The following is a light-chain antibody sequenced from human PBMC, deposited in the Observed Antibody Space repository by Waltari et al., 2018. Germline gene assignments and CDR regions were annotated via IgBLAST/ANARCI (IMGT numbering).Light chain of an antibody. CDR2: HAS. Sequence: EIVLTQSPGTLSLSPGERATLSCRASQSVSKYLAWYQQKPGQAPRLLIYHASTRATDIPDRFSGSGSGTDFSLTISRLEPEDFAVYYCQKYESLPATFGQGTKVEIK. CDR3: QKYESLPAT. J-gene: IGKJ1*01. CDR1: QSVSKY. V-gene: IGKV3-20*01.